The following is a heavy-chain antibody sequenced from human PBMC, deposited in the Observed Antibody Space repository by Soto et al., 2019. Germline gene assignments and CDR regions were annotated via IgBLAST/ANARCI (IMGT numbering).Heavy chain of an antibody. CDR2: INHSGST. V-gene: IGHV4-34*01. D-gene: IGHD3-10*01. CDR3: ATRRGHYYGSGENWFDP. J-gene: IGHJ5*02. Sequence: SETLSLTCAVYGGSFSGYYWSWIRQPPGKGLEWIGVINHSGSTNYNPSLKSRVTISVDTSKNQFSLKLSSVTAADTAVYYCATRRGHYYGSGENWFDPWGQGTLVTVSS. CDR1: GGSFSGYY.